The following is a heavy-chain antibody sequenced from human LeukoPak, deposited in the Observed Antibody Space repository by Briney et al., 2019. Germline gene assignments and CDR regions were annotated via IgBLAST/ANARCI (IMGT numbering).Heavy chain of an antibody. CDR2: INPNSGGT. V-gene: IGHV1-2*02. CDR1: GYTFTGYY. Sequence: GASVKVSCKASGYTFTGYYMHWVRQAPGQGLEWMGWINPNSGGTNYAQKFQGRVTMTRDTSISTAYMELSRLRSDDTAVYYCARDGDGGPSVAFDIWGQGTMVTVSS. D-gene: IGHD5-24*01. CDR3: ARDGDGGPSVAFDI. J-gene: IGHJ3*02.